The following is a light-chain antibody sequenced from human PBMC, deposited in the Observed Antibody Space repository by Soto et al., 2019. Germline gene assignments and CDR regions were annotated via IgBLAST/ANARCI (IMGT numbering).Light chain of an antibody. CDR1: QDISNY. J-gene: IGKJ2*01. CDR3: QQYDNLLRGT. V-gene: IGKV1-33*01. Sequence: DIQMTQSPSSLSASVGDRVTITCQASQDISNYLNWYKQKPGKAPKLLIYDASNLETGVPSRFSGSGSGTDFTFTISSLQPEDIATYYCQQYDNLLRGTFGQGTKLEIK. CDR2: DAS.